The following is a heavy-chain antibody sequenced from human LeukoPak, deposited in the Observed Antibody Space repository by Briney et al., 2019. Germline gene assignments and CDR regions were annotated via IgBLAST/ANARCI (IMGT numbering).Heavy chain of an antibody. V-gene: IGHV4-59*01. CDR1: GGSISSYY. D-gene: IGHD6-13*01. CDR2: IYYSGST. Sequence: SETLSLTCTVSGGSISSYYWSWIRQPPGKGLEWIGYIYYSGSTNYNPSLKSRVTISVDTSKNQFSLKLSSVTAADTAMYYCARGGYSNSWYYFDYWGQGTLVTVSS. J-gene: IGHJ4*02. CDR3: ARGGYSNSWYYFDY.